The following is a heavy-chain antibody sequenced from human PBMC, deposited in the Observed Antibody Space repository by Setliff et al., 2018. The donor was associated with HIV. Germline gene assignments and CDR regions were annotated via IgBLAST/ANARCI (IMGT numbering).Heavy chain of an antibody. Sequence: GGSXXLSXXAVGXXXXXXXXNXVRQAPGEGLEWXSYISSSGVMYYADSVRGXFTISRDNGKNSLSLQMNSLGAEDRAXYSCAVTSMASSFDYWGQGALVTVSS. CDR3: AVTSMASSFDY. CDR1: GXXXXXXX. V-gene: IGHV3-48*01. CDR2: ISSSGVM. J-gene: IGHJ4*02. D-gene: IGHD5-18*01.